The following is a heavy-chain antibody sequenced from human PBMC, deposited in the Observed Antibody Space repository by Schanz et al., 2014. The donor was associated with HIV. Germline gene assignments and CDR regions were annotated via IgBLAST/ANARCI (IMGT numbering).Heavy chain of an antibody. CDR2: INPYDGST. CDR1: GGTFSNYA. Sequence: QVQLVQSGAEVKKPGASVKVSCKASGGTFSNYAINWVRQAPGQGLEWMGLINPYDGSTSNAQKFQGRVTMTRDTSISTAYMELSRLRSDDTAVYYCARVGRAYYYDSSGGIDYWGQGTLVTVSS. CDR3: ARVGRAYYYDSSGGIDY. V-gene: IGHV1-46*01. J-gene: IGHJ4*02. D-gene: IGHD3-22*01.